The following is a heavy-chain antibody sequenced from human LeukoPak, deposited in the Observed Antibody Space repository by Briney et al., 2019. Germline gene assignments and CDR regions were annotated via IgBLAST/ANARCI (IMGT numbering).Heavy chain of an antibody. J-gene: IGHJ5*02. CDR1: GFTFSSYT. Sequence: PGGSLRLSCAASGFTFSSYTMSWVRQAPGKGLEWVSTISNSGRNTFYTDSVKGRFTISRDNSKNTLYLQMNSLRAEDTAVYYCAKGSVAGFVGHNWFDPWGQGTLVTVSS. D-gene: IGHD5/OR15-5a*01. V-gene: IGHV3-23*01. CDR2: ISNSGRNT. CDR3: AKGSVAGFVGHNWFDP.